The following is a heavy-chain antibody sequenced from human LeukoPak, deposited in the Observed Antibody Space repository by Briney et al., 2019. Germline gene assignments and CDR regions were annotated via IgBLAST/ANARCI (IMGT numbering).Heavy chain of an antibody. Sequence: ASVKVSCKASGYTFISYYMHWVRQAPGQGLEWMGWINPNSGGTNYAQKFQGRVTMTRDTSISTAYMELSRLGSDDTAVYYCARGSDIVVIDIWGQGTMVTVSP. V-gene: IGHV1-2*02. D-gene: IGHD2-2*01. CDR1: GYTFISYY. CDR2: INPNSGGT. CDR3: ARGSDIVVIDI. J-gene: IGHJ3*02.